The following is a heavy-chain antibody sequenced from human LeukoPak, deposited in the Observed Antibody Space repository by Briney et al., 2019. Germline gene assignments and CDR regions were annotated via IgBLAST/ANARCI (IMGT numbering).Heavy chain of an antibody. Sequence: PGGSLRLSCSASGFTVSSNYISWVRQAPGKGLEGGAGIYIGWRTYYPDSVQRRLTNSSDKSTNQLHLQMKRLRAEHTDVYYCARDLGGYDPFDIWGQGTMVTVSS. V-gene: IGHV3-53*01. CDR2: IYIGWRT. CDR3: ARDLGGYDPFDI. CDR1: GFTVSSNY. J-gene: IGHJ3*02. D-gene: IGHD5-12*01.